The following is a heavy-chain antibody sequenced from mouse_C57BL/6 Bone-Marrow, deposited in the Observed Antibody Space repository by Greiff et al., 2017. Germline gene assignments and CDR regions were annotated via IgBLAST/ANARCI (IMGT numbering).Heavy chain of an antibody. J-gene: IGHJ2*01. CDR3: TTRDYGSSLFDY. CDR1: GFNIKDDY. D-gene: IGHD1-1*01. CDR2: IDPENGDT. Sequence: LVESGAELVRPGASVKLSCTASGFNIKDDYMHWVKQRPEQGLEWIGWIDPENGDTEYASKFQGKATITADTSSNTAYLQLSSLTSEDTAVYYGTTRDYGSSLFDYWGQGTTLTVSS. V-gene: IGHV14-4*01.